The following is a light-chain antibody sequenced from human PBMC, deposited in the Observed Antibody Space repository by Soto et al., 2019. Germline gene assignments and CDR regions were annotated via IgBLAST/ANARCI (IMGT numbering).Light chain of an antibody. CDR1: QSVSSN. CDR3: QQYDNWPNT. V-gene: IGKV3-15*01. J-gene: IGKJ1*01. CDR2: GAS. Sequence: EIVMTQSPATLSVSPGERATRSCRASQSVSSNLAWYQQKPGQAPRLLIYGASTRATGIPARFSGSGSGTEFTLTISSLQSEDFAVYYCQQYDNWPNTFGQGTKVEIK.